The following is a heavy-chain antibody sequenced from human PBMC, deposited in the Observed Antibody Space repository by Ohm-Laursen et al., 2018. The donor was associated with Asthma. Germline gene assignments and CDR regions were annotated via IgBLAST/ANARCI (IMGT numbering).Heavy chain of an antibody. CDR3: ARAEIVVVPAAISGYYYYGMDV. Sequence: SVKVSCKASGGTFSSYAISWVRQAPGQGLEWMGGIIPIFGTANYAQKFQGRVTITADESTSTAYMELSSLRSEDTAVYYCARAEIVVVPAAISGYYYYGMDVWGQGTTVTVSS. V-gene: IGHV1-69*13. J-gene: IGHJ6*02. D-gene: IGHD2-2*01. CDR2: IIPIFGTA. CDR1: GGTFSSYA.